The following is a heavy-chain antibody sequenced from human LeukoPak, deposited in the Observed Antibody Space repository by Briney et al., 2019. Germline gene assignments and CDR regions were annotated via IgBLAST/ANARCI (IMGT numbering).Heavy chain of an antibody. CDR3: AKDKVDCSSTSCYRSAGYYGMDV. D-gene: IGHD2-2*02. V-gene: IGHV3-9*01. CDR1: GFTFDDYA. J-gene: IGHJ6*02. Sequence: GGSLRLSCAASGFTFDDYAMHWVRQAPGKGLEWVSGISWNSGSIGYADSVKGRFTISRDNAKNSLYLQMNSLRAEDTALYYCAKDKVDCSSTSCYRSAGYYGMDVWGQGTTVTVSS. CDR2: ISWNSGSI.